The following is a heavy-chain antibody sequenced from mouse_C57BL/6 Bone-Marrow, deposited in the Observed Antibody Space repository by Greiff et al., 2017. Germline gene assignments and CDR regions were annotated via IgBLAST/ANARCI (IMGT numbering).Heavy chain of an antibody. D-gene: IGHD1-1*01. V-gene: IGHV1-9*01. CDR3: ARSGAVVANYAMDY. CDR1: GYTFTGYW. Sequence: QVQLQQSGAELMKPGASVKLSCKATGYTFTGYWIEWVKQRPGHGLEWIGENLPGSGSTNYNEKFKGKATFTADTSSNTAYMQLSSLTTEDSAIYYCARSGAVVANYAMDYWGQGTSVTVSS. J-gene: IGHJ4*01. CDR2: NLPGSGST.